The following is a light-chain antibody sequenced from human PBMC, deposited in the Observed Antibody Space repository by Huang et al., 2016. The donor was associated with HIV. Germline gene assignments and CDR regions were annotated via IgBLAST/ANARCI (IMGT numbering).Light chain of an antibody. CDR2: GAS. Sequence: EIVLTQSPGTLSLAPGERATLSCRASQSVTNTYLAWYQQKPGQAPRLLIYGASSRATGSPDRFSGSGSGTDFTLTISRLEPEDFAVYYCQQYGNSPKTFGQGTKVEIK. V-gene: IGKV3-20*01. CDR3: QQYGNSPKT. J-gene: IGKJ1*01. CDR1: QSVTNTY.